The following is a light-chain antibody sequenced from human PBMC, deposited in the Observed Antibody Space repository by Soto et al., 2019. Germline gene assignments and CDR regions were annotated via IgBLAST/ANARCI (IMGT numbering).Light chain of an antibody. J-gene: IGKJ2*01. CDR2: AAT. CDR3: QQSYSPLSYT. CDR1: QSVGNY. V-gene: IGKV1-39*01. Sequence: DIQMTQSPSSLSASVGDRVTITCRASQSVGNYLNWYQQKPGQAPNLVIYAATSLQSGVPTRFSGSGSGTDFTLTISSLQPEDFATYYGQQSYSPLSYTFGQGTKLDIK.